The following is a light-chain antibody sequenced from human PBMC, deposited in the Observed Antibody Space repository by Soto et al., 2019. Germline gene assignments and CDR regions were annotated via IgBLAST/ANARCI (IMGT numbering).Light chain of an antibody. J-gene: IGKJ4*01. CDR3: QQSYNAPLT. Sequence: DIQMTQSPSSLSAPGGDRVTITCRASQGIGSYLNWYQQKLGKAPKLLIYAASNLQSGVPLRFSGSGSGTDFTLTISSLQPEDFATYYCQQSYNAPLTFGGGTKVDIK. CDR2: AAS. V-gene: IGKV1-39*01. CDR1: QGIGSY.